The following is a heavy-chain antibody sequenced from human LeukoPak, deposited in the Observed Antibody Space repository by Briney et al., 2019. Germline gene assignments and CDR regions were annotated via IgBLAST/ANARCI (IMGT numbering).Heavy chain of an antibody. Sequence: GGSLRLSCAASGFTFSSYGMSWVRQARGKGLEWVSAISGSGGSTYYADSVKGRFTISRDNSKNTLYLQMNSLRVEDTAVYYCAAGSGSYYKATSWGQGTLVTVSP. CDR1: GFTFSSYG. D-gene: IGHD3-10*01. V-gene: IGHV3-23*01. CDR2: ISGSGGST. CDR3: AAGSGSYYKATS. J-gene: IGHJ5*02.